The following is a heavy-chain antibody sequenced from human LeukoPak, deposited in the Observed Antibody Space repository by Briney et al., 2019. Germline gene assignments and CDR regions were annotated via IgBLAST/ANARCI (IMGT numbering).Heavy chain of an antibody. V-gene: IGHV3-23*01. J-gene: IGHJ5*02. D-gene: IGHD1-26*01. CDR3: AKDYEPLVGVHRWGDWFDP. CDR2: SGTGGST. CDR1: GFTFSSYG. Sequence: GGSLRLSCAASGFTFSSYGMSWVRQAPGKGLEWVSLSGTGGSTYYADSVKGRFTISRDNSKNTLYLQMNSLRAEDTAVYYCAKDYEPLVGVHRWGDWFDPWGQGTLVTVSS.